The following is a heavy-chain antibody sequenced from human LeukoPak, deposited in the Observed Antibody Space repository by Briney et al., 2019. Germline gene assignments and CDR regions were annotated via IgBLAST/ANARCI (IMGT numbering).Heavy chain of an antibody. Sequence: GGSLRLSCSTSGFVFNTYWMSWVRQAPGKGLEWVANIKQDGSEKYYVDSVKGRFTISRDNAKNSLYLQMNSLRAEDTAVYYCASGSYYGDYWGQGTLVTVSS. CDR1: GFVFNTYW. V-gene: IGHV3-7*03. CDR2: IKQDGSEK. J-gene: IGHJ4*02. D-gene: IGHD1-26*01. CDR3: ASGSYYGDY.